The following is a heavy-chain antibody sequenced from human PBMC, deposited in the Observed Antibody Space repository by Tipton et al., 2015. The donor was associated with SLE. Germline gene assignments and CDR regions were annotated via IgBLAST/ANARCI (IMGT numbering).Heavy chain of an antibody. Sequence: TLSLTCAVSGGSISSGGFSWNWIRQPPGKGREWIAYIYHDEGTYYNPSLKSRVTISIDRSKNQFSLKLSSVTGADTAVYYCARGRGGGESYAFDIWGQGTMVTVSS. D-gene: IGHD2-21*01. CDR2: IYHDEGT. CDR3: ARGRGGGESYAFDI. CDR1: GGSISSGGFS. V-gene: IGHV4-30-2*01. J-gene: IGHJ3*02.